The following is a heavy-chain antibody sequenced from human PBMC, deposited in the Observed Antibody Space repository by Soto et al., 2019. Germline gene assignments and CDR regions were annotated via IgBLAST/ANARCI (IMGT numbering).Heavy chain of an antibody. CDR3: ASRPLRTMYYFDS. J-gene: IGHJ4*02. CDR1: GGSISSGGYS. V-gene: IGHV4-30-2*01. CDR2: VYPRGST. Sequence: SETLSLTCAVSGGSISSGGYSWNWIRQPPGKGLEWIGYVYPRGSTSYNPSLQSRVTISVDTSKNQFSLKLSSVTAAYTAVYYCASRPLRTMYYFDSWGPGTLVTVSS. D-gene: IGHD6-6*01.